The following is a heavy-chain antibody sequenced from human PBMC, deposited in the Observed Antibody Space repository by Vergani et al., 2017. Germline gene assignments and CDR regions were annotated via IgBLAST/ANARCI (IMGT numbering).Heavy chain of an antibody. J-gene: IGHJ3*02. V-gene: IGHV4-59*01. CDR2: IYYSGST. Sequence: QLQLQQSGPGLVKPSETLFLTCTVSADSISSYYWSWIRQPPGKGLEWIGYIYYSGSTNYNPSLKSRVTISVDTSKNQFSLKLSSVTAADTAVYYCARDRVGGAFDIWGQGTMVTVSS. D-gene: IGHD3-16*01. CDR3: ARDRVGGAFDI. CDR1: ADSISSYY.